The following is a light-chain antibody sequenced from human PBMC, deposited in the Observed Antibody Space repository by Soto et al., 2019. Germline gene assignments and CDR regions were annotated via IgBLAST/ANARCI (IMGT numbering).Light chain of an antibody. J-gene: IGLJ3*02. CDR2: RSD. V-gene: IGLV1-44*01. CDR3: AAGDDSRYGWV. CDR1: SSNIGSNH. Sequence: QSVLTQSPSASGTPGQRVIIACSGSSSNIGSNHVNWYRHLPGAAPKLLIFRSDQRPSGVPDRFSGSKSGTTASLAISGLQDGDEADYYCAAGDDSRYGWVFGGGTKLTVL.